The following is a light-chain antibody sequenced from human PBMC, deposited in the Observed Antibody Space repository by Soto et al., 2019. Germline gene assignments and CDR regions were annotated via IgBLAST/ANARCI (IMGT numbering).Light chain of an antibody. Sequence: DIQMTQSPSFLSASVGDRVTITCRASQTISSWLAWYQQKPGKAPKLLVYDASTLQSGVASRFSGSGSGTDFTLTISSLEPEDFAVYYCQQRSNWITFGQGTRLEIK. V-gene: IGKV1-5*01. CDR2: DAS. J-gene: IGKJ5*01. CDR3: QQRSNWIT. CDR1: QTISSW.